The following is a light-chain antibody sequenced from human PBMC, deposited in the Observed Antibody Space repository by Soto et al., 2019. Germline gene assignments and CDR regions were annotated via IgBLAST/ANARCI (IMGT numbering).Light chain of an antibody. CDR3: QQYGDSPFT. CDR1: QSVYINS. CDR2: GAS. V-gene: IGKV3-20*01. J-gene: IGKJ2*01. Sequence: EVVLTQSPGTLSLSPGESATLSCRASQSVYINSLAWYQHKRGRAPRLLIYGASTRATAVPDRFTGSGSGTDFALTISSLEPEDGAVYYCQQYGDSPFTFGPGTNLDIK.